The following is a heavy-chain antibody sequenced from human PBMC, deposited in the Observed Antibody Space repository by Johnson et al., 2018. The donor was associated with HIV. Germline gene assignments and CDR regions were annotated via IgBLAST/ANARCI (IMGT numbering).Heavy chain of an antibody. CDR3: ARGGYLDAFDI. CDR1: GFTCSSYA. J-gene: IGHJ3*02. V-gene: IGHV3-30*04. D-gene: IGHD6-13*01. CDR2: ISYDGSNK. Sequence: QVQLVESGGGVVQPGRSLRLSCAASGFTCSSYAMHWVRQAPGKGLEWVAVISYDGSNKYSAASAKGRFTISRDNSKNTLYLKMNSLRAEDTAVYYCARGGYLDAFDIWGQGTMVTVSS.